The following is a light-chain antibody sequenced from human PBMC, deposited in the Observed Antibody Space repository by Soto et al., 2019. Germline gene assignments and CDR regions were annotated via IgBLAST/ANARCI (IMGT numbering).Light chain of an antibody. J-gene: IGKJ5*01. CDR3: QQRSQWPPMT. Sequence: EVVLTQPPHTLSLSPGERATLSCRASQSVSSYLAWYQQKPGQAPRLLIYGASTRATGVPARFSGSGSGTDFSLTISSLEPEDVAVYYCQQRSQWPPMTFGQGTRLEVK. V-gene: IGKV3-11*01. CDR1: QSVSSY. CDR2: GAS.